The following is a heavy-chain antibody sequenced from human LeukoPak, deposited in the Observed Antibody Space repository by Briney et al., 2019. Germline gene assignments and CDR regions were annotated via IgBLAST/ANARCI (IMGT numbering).Heavy chain of an antibody. CDR2: THSSGGT. CDR1: GFTGSHNY. CDR3: AKDQRWESPHYLDS. V-gene: IGHV3-53*01. Sequence: GGSLRLSCAASGFTGSHNYMSWVRQAPGKGLEWVSATHSSGGTYYADSVKGRFTISRDTSKNTLYLQINSLSVEDTAVYYCAKDQRWESPHYLDSWGQGTLVTVSS. D-gene: IGHD1-26*01. J-gene: IGHJ4*02.